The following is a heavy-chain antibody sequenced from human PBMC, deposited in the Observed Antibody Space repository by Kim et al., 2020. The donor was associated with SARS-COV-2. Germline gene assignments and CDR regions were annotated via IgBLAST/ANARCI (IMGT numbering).Heavy chain of an antibody. Sequence: GGSLRLSCVASGFTFNSYWMHWVRQVPGKGLVWVARINTDGSSTNYADSVKGRFTISRDNARNTVYLQMNSLTGEDTAMYFCARQYSTTSIGLFDPWGQGTLVVVSS. CDR2: INTDGSST. J-gene: IGHJ5*02. D-gene: IGHD2-21*01. V-gene: IGHV3-74*01. CDR3: ARQYSTTSIGLFDP. CDR1: GFTFNSYW.